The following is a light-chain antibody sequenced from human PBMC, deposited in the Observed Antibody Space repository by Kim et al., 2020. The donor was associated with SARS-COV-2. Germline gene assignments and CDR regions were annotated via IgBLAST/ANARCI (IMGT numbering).Light chain of an antibody. CDR2: GVS. CDR3: QQYRNSPRT. Sequence: VSEGATATCSCRDSQSISNNLAWYQQKPGQAPRLLMYGVSTRATGVPVRFSGSGSGTEFTLTISSLQSEDFAVYYCQQYRNSPRTFGQGTKVDIK. CDR1: QSISNN. J-gene: IGKJ1*01. V-gene: IGKV3-15*01.